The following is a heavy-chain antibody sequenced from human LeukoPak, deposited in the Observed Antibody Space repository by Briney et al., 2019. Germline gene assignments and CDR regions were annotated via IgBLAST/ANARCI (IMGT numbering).Heavy chain of an antibody. CDR3: ARVYDSSGYYWYGFDI. J-gene: IGHJ3*02. CDR1: GYSFTSYW. V-gene: IGHV5-51*01. CDR2: IYPGDSDT. Sequence: GESLKISCKGSGYSFTSYWIGWVRQMPGKGLEWVGIIYPGDSDTRYSPSFQGQVTISADKSINTAYLQWSSLKASDTAMYYCARVYDSSGYYWYGFDIWGQGTMVTVSS. D-gene: IGHD3-22*01.